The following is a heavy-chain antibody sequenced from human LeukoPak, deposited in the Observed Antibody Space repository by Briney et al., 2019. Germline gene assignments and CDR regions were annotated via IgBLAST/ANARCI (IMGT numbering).Heavy chain of an antibody. CDR2: ISTSSSYT. Sequence: GGSLRLSCAASGLTFSDYYMSWIRQAPGKGLEWVSYISTSSSYTNYADSVKGRFTISRDDAKNSLYLQMNSLRAEDTAVYYCARGHYELWYWGQGTLVTVPS. D-gene: IGHD3-16*01. V-gene: IGHV3-11*06. CDR3: ARGHYELWY. J-gene: IGHJ1*01. CDR1: GLTFSDYY.